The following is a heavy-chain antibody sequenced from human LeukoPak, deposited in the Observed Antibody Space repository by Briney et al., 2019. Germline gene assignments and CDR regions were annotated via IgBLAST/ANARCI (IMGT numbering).Heavy chain of an antibody. CDR3: GKEGRGMGAATVDY. CDR2: IYSGGST. J-gene: IGHJ4*02. D-gene: IGHD1-26*01. V-gene: IGHV3-53*04. CDR1: GFTVSSNY. Sequence: GGSLRLSCAASGFTVSSNYMSWVRQAPGKGLEWVSVIYSGGSTYYADSVKGRFTISRHNSKNTLYLQMNSLRAEDTAVYYCGKEGRGMGAATVDYWGQGTLVTVSS.